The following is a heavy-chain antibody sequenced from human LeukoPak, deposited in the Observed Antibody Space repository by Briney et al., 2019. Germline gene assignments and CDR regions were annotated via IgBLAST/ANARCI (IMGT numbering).Heavy chain of an antibody. V-gene: IGHV1-46*01. CDR3: AREVYDSSGYNEGDFDY. D-gene: IGHD3-22*01. CDR1: GYTFTSYY. J-gene: IGHJ4*02. CDR2: INPSGGST. Sequence: ASVKVSCKASGYTFTSYYMHWVRQAPGQGLEWMGIINPSGGSTSYAQKFQGRVTITADKSTSTAYMELSSLRSEDTAVYYCAREVYDSSGYNEGDFDYWGQGTLVTVSS.